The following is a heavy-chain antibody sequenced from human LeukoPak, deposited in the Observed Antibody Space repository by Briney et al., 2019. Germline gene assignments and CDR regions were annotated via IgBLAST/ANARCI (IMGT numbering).Heavy chain of an antibody. D-gene: IGHD5-24*01. V-gene: IGHV3-21*01. CDR1: AFTFKTYT. Sequence: GGSLRLSCVASAFTFKTYTLNWVRQTPGKGLEWVSYISTAGNLINCADSVRGRFTISRDNAKNSLYLYMSSLTPEDTAVYYCARTVEGHFDFRGQGTLVTVSS. CDR2: ISTAGNLI. CDR3: ARTVEGHFDF. J-gene: IGHJ4*02.